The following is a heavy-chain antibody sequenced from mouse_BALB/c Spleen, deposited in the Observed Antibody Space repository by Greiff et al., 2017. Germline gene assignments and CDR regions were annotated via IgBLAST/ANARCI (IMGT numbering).Heavy chain of an antibody. CDR3: TNGYGFAY. V-gene: IGHV1-54*01. CDR1: GYAFTNYL. CDR2: INPGSGGT. D-gene: IGHD2-2*01. J-gene: IGHJ3*01. Sequence: QVQLQQSGAELVRPGTSVKVSCKASGYAFTNYLIEWVKQRPGQGLEWIGVINPGSGGTNYNEKFKSKATLTVDKSSSTAYMQLSSLTSEDSAVYYCTNGYGFAYWGQGTLVTVAA.